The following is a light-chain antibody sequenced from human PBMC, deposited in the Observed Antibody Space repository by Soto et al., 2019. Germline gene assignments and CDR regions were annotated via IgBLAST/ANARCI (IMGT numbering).Light chain of an antibody. J-gene: IGKJ5*01. CDR3: QKYENHPT. Sequence: DIQMTQSPSSLSASVGDRVTITCQASQNINNYLNWYQQKPGRAPKLLIYDASNLEAGVPSRFRGSGAGKDLTFTISRLQPEDIATYYCQKYENHPTFGQGKRLEIK. CDR2: DAS. CDR1: QNINNY. V-gene: IGKV1-33*01.